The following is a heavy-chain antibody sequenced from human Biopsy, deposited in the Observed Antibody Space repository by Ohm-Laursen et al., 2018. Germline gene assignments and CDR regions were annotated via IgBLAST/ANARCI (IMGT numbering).Heavy chain of an antibody. CDR3: ASLGLVWFGELLSVPFGMDV. CDR1: GFTFDDFG. D-gene: IGHD3-10*01. J-gene: IGHJ6*02. V-gene: IGHV3-9*01. CDR2: ISWNGGSS. Sequence: SLRLSCTASGFTFDDFGMHWVRQAPGKGLEWVSSISWNGGSSGYADSVKGRFTISRDNAKNSLYLQMNSLRAEDTAVYFCASLGLVWFGELLSVPFGMDVWGQGTTVTVSS.